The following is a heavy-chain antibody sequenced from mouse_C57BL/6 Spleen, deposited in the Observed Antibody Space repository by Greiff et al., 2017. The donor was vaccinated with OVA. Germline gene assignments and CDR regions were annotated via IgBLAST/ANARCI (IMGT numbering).Heavy chain of an antibody. CDR2: IDPENGNT. Sequence: EVQLQQSGAELVRPGASVKLSCTASGFNFKDYYMPWVKQRPEQGLEWIGWIDPENGNTKYTSKFQGKATITADTSYNTAYLQLSSLTSEDTAVYYCTTGGVTTMYYFDYWGQGTTLTVSS. D-gene: IGHD2-2*01. CDR1: GFNFKDYY. J-gene: IGHJ2*01. V-gene: IGHV14-4*01. CDR3: TTGGVTTMYYFDY.